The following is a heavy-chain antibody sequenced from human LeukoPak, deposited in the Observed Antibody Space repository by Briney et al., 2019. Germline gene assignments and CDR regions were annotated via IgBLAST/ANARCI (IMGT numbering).Heavy chain of an antibody. CDR2: ISGDGGST. D-gene: IGHD3-22*01. V-gene: IGHV3-43*02. CDR3: AKGRDYYDSSGPSDY. CDR1: GITFDDYA. J-gene: IGHJ4*02. Sequence: GGSLRLSCAASGITFDDYAMHWVRQAPGKGLEWVSLISGDGGSTYYADSVKGRFTISRDNSKNSLYLQMNSLRTEDTALYYCAKGRDYYDSSGPSDYWGQGTLVTVSS.